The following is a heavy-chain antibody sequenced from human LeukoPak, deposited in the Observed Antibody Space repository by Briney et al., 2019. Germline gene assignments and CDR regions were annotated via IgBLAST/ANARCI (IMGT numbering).Heavy chain of an antibody. V-gene: IGHV4-59*01. J-gene: IGHJ4*02. D-gene: IGHD6-19*01. CDR2: IYYSGST. Sequence: SETLSLTCVVYGGSLSGYYWNWIRQPPGKGLEWIGYIYYSGSTNYNPSLKSRVTISVDTSKNRFSLKLSSVTAADTAVYYCARSSDWTRFHYWGQGTLVTVSS. CDR3: ARSSDWTRFHY. CDR1: GGSLSGYY.